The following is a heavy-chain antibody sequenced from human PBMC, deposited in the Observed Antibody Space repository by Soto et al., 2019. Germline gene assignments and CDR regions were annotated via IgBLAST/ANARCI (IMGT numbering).Heavy chain of an antibody. CDR1: GGSISSSSYY. CDR3: ASRITMIDNILSPRAQAEPDDY. D-gene: IGHD3-22*01. V-gene: IGHV4-39*01. Sequence: ASETLFLTCAVSGGSISSSSYYWGWIRQPPGQGLEWIGSIYYSGSTYYNPSLKSRVTISVDTSKNQFARTLSSVTAADTAVYYCASRITMIDNILSPRAQAEPDDYLGQGTLVTVSS. J-gene: IGHJ4*02. CDR2: IYYSGST.